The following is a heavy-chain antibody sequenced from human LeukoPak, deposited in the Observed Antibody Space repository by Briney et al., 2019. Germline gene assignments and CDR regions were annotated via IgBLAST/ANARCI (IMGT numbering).Heavy chain of an antibody. J-gene: IGHJ3*02. Sequence: ASVKVSCKASGGTFSSYAISWVRQAPGQGLEWMGWINPKNAATNYAQKFQGRVTMTTDTSTSTAYMELRSLRSDDTAVYYCARASYYYDSSGYYVAFDIWGQGTMVTVSS. D-gene: IGHD3-22*01. CDR2: INPKNAAT. CDR3: ARASYYYDSSGYYVAFDI. CDR1: GGTFSSYA. V-gene: IGHV1-18*01.